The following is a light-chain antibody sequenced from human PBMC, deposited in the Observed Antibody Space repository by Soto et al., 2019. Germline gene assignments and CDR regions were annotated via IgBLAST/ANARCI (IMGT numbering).Light chain of an antibody. J-gene: IGLJ1*01. CDR3: AACDDSLTVHV. V-gene: IGLV1-44*01. Sequence: QPVLTQPPSVSGTPGQSVTISCSGSTSNIGSDGVNWYQQLPGTAPNLLISNTDQRPSGVSDRFSGSKSGTSASLAISGLQSEDEADYYCAACDDSLTVHVFGTGTKLTVL. CDR1: TSNIGSDG. CDR2: NTD.